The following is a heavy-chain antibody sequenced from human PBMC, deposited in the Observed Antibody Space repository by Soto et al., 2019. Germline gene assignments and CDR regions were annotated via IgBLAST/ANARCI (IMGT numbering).Heavy chain of an antibody. CDR3: GRAPGDLVYYFVY. J-gene: IGHJ4*02. V-gene: IGHV4-38-2*01. CDR1: GYSISSGYY. Sequence: SETLSLTCAVSGYSISSGYYWGWIRQPPGKGLEWIGSIYHSGSTYYNPSLKSRVIVSVDTSKNQFSLKLSSVTAADTAVYHCGRAPGDLVYYFVYWGPGTRVTVSS. D-gene: IGHD7-27*01. CDR2: IYHSGST.